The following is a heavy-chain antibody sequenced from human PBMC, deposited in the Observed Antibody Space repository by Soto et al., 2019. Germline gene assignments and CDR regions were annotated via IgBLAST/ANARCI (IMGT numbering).Heavy chain of an antibody. J-gene: IGHJ4*02. V-gene: IGHV1-69*01. CDR3: ARDTGKNYYDSSGYYYGFDY. CDR2: IIPIFGTA. Sequence: QMQLVQSGAEVKKSGSSVKVSCKASGGTFSSYAISWVRQAPGQGLEWMGGIIPIFGTANYAQKFQGRVTITADESTSTAYMELSSLRSEDTAVYYCARDTGKNYYDSSGYYYGFDYWGQGTLVTVSS. CDR1: GGTFSSYA. D-gene: IGHD3-22*01.